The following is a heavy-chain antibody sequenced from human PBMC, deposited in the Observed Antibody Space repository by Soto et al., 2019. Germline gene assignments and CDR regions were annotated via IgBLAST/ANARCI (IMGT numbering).Heavy chain of an antibody. CDR1: GGSIISDY. D-gene: IGHD1-26*01. CDR3: ARVLSGSSLFDY. CDR2: ISYSGST. V-gene: IGHV4-59*01. J-gene: IGHJ4*02. Sequence: SETLSLTCTVSGGSIISDYWSWIRQPPGRGLEWIGYISYSGSTNYNPSLKSLVTISVDTSKNQFSLNLSSVTAADTAVYYCARVLSGSSLFDYWGQGTLVTVSS.